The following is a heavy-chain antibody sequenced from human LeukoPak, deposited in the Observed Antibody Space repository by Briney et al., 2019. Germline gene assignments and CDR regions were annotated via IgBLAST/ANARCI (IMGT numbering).Heavy chain of an antibody. CDR3: ARAAYDTNGSTANHDH. CDR2: LYSDGTT. J-gene: IGHJ4*02. D-gene: IGHD3-22*01. Sequence: QPGGSLRLSCAASGFIVSSSYMSWVRQAPGKGLKWVSVLYSDGTTYYPNSVKGRFPIYRDNSKTTLYIEMNNLRGEDTAVYYCARAAYDTNGSTANHDHWGQGTLVTVSS. CDR1: GFIVSSSY. V-gene: IGHV3-53*01.